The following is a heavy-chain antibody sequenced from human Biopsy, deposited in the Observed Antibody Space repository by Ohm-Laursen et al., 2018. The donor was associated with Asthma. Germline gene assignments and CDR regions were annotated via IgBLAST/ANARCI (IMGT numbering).Heavy chain of an antibody. V-gene: IGHV1-69*13. CDR3: ARKAGSCISRTCYSLDF. D-gene: IGHD2-2*01. J-gene: IGHJ4*02. CDR2: INSVFGNT. Sequence: GASVKVSCKSLGGTFNTYVIGWVRQAPGQGLEWMGWINSVFGNTTYPQKFQGRVTINADDSTSTVYMELSSLRSDDTAVYYCARKAGSCISRTCYSLDFWGQGTLVTVSS. CDR1: GGTFNTYV.